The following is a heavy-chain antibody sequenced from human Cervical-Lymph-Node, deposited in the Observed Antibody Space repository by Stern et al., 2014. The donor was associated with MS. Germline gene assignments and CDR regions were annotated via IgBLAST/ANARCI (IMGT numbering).Heavy chain of an antibody. V-gene: IGHV3-33*01. CDR1: GFTFSSYG. CDR2: AWYDGSTA. Sequence: VQLVESGGGVVQPGTSLRLSCAASGFTFSSYGMHWVRQAPGKGLEWVALAWYDGSTAYYTNSVKGRFTISRDNSKNTLSLQMNSLTAEDTAVYYCARGHIPYAYNYLFDYWGQGTLVTVSS. D-gene: IGHD5-24*01. J-gene: IGHJ4*02. CDR3: ARGHIPYAYNYLFDY.